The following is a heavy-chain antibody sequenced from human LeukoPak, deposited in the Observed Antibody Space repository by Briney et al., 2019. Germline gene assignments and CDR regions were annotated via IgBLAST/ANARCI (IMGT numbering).Heavy chain of an antibody. D-gene: IGHD3-22*01. Sequence: LPETLSLTFTVSGGSIISYYWSWIRQPPGKGLEWIGYIYYSGSTNYNPSLKSRVTISVDTSKNQFSLKLSSVTAADTAVYYCALYYYDSSNWFDPWGQGTLVTVSS. CDR2: IYYSGST. CDR3: ALYYYDSSNWFDP. J-gene: IGHJ5*02. V-gene: IGHV4-59*01. CDR1: GGSIISYY.